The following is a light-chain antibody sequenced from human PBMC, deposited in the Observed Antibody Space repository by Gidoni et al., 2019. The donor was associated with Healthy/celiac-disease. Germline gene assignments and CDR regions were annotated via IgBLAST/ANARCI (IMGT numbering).Light chain of an antibody. CDR3: QSYDRSLSGSYV. Sequence: QSVLTQPPSVSGAPGHRVTISCTGNSSNIGAGYDVHWYQQLPGTAPKLLIYGNSNRPSGVPDRFSGSKSGTSASLAITGLQAEDEADYYCQSYDRSLSGSYVFGTGTKVTVL. CDR2: GNS. J-gene: IGLJ1*01. CDR1: SSNIGAGYD. V-gene: IGLV1-40*01.